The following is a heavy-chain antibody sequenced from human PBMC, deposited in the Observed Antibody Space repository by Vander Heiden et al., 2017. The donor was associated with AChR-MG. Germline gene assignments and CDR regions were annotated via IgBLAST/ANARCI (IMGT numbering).Heavy chain of an antibody. D-gene: IGHD1-20*01. J-gene: IGHJ4*02. CDR2: ISYDGNNK. V-gene: IGHV3-30*18. Sequence: QVQLVESGGGVVQPGRSLRLSCAASGFTFSSYGMPWVRQAPGKGLEWVAVISYDGNNKYYEDSVKGRFTISRDNSKNTLYLQMNSLRAEDTAVYYCAKDLYNWNDNMVGYWGQGTLVTVSS. CDR1: GFTFSSYG. CDR3: AKDLYNWNDNMVGY.